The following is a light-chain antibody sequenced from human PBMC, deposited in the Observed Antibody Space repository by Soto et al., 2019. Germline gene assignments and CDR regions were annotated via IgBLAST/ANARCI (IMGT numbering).Light chain of an antibody. CDR2: GNS. V-gene: IGLV1-40*01. Sequence: QAVVTQPPSVSGAPGPRVTISCTGSSSNIGAGYDVHWYQQLPGTAPKLLIYGNSNRPSGVPDRFSGSKSGTSASLAITGLQAEDEADYYCQSYDSSRSGSVFGTGTKLTVL. J-gene: IGLJ1*01. CDR3: QSYDSSRSGSV. CDR1: SSNIGAGYD.